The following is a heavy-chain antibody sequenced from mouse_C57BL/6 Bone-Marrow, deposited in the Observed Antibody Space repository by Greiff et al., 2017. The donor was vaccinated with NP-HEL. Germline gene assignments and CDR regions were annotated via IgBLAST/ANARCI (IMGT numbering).Heavy chain of an antibody. D-gene: IGHD2-3*01. V-gene: IGHV14-4*01. CDR2: IDPENGDT. Sequence: EVQLQQCGAELVRPGASVKLSCTASGFDIKDDYMHWVKQRPEQGLEWIGWIDPENGDTEYASKFQGKATITADTSSNTAYLQLSSLTSEDTAVYYCTTGYYSYAMDYWGQGTSVTVSS. CDR3: TTGYYSYAMDY. CDR1: GFDIKDDY. J-gene: IGHJ4*01.